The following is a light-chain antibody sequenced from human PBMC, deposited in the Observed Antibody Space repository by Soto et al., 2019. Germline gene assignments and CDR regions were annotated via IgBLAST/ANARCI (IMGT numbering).Light chain of an antibody. V-gene: IGKV3-15*01. Sequence: DIVLTQSPGTLSLSPGERATLSCRASQSVSSSYLAWYQQKPGQAPRLLIYDVSTRATGVPARFSGSGSGTEFTLTISSPQSEDFAVYYCQQYNNWPPTFGQGTRLEIK. J-gene: IGKJ5*01. CDR1: QSVSSSY. CDR2: DVS. CDR3: QQYNNWPPT.